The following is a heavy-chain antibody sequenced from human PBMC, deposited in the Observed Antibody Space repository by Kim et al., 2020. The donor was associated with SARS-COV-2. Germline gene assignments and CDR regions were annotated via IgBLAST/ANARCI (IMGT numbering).Heavy chain of an antibody. J-gene: IGHJ6*02. CDR3: ARDQTYYYDSSGYYYYYGMDV. Sequence: SETLSLTCAVSGGSISSSNWWSWVRQPPGKGLEWLGEIYHSGSTNYNPSLKSRVTISVDKSKNQFSLKLSSVTAADTAVYYCARDQTYYYDSSGYYYYYGMDVWGQGTTVTVSS. CDR1: GGSISSSNW. CDR2: IYHSGST. D-gene: IGHD3-22*01. V-gene: IGHV4-4*02.